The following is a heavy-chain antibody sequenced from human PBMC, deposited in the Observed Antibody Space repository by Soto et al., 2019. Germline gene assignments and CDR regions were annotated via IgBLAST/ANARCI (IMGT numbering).Heavy chain of an antibody. Sequence: ASVKVSGKASGYTFTGYYMHWVRQAPGQGLEWMGWINPNSGGTNYAQKFQGRVTMTRDTSISTAYMELSRLRSDDTAVYYCARDMVYYYDSSGYSGADYWGQGTLVTVSS. J-gene: IGHJ4*02. CDR1: GYTFTGYY. V-gene: IGHV1-2*02. D-gene: IGHD3-22*01. CDR3: ARDMVYYYDSSGYSGADY. CDR2: INPNSGGT.